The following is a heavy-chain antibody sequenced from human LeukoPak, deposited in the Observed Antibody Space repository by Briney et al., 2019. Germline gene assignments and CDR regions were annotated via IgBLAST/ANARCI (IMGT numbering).Heavy chain of an antibody. CDR3: ATEHWGPNS. CDR1: GFIFNTYV. D-gene: IGHD3-16*01. V-gene: IGHV3-30*02. CDR2: IRYDGSNK. J-gene: IGHJ4*02. Sequence: GGSLRLSCAASGFIFNTYVMHWVRQAPGKGLEWLAFIRYDGSNKNYADSVKGRFTISRDNTKNSLYLQMNSLRAEDTAVYYCATEHWGPNSWGQGTLVTVSS.